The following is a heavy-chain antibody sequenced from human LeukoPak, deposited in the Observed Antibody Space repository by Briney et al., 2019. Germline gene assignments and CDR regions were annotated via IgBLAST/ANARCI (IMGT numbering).Heavy chain of an antibody. CDR2: ISTYNGNT. D-gene: IGHD3-9*01. J-gene: IGHJ3*02. Sequence: ASVKVSCKASGGTFSSYAISWVRQAPGQGLEWMGWISTYNGNTKYAQNLQGRVTMTTDTSTSTAYMEPRSLRSDDTAVYYCARGLDILTGYYVAFDIWGQGTMVTVSS. CDR1: GGTFSSYA. V-gene: IGHV1-18*01. CDR3: ARGLDILTGYYVAFDI.